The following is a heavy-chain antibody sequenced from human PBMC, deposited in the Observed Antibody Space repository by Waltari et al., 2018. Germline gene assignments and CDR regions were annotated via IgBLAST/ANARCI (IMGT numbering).Heavy chain of an antibody. J-gene: IGHJ4*02. Sequence: QVQLQQWGAGLLKPSETLSPTCAVYGGSSRGSSWLCIRQPPGEGLEWIGEINHSGSTNYNPSLKSRVTISVDTSKNQFSLKLSSVTAADTAVYYCARLADYYDSSGYYYEVYYFDYWGQGTLVTVSS. D-gene: IGHD3-22*01. CDR3: ARLADYYDSSGYYYEVYYFDY. CDR2: INHSGST. CDR1: GGSSRGSS. V-gene: IGHV4-34*01.